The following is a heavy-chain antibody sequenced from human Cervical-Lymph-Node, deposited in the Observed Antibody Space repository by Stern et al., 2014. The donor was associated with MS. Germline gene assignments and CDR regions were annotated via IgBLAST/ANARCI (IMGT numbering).Heavy chain of an antibody. J-gene: IGHJ4*02. Sequence: VQLVQSGAEVKKPGESLKISCKGSGYNFTSYWIGWVRQMPGKGLEWMGSIYPGDSDNRHGPAFQGQVPISGDTSISTAYLQWSSLKASDTAMYYCARRLCSGGSCYPDYWGQGTLVTVSS. D-gene: IGHD2-15*01. CDR2: IYPGDSDN. V-gene: IGHV5-51*01. CDR1: GYNFTSYW. CDR3: ARRLCSGGSCYPDY.